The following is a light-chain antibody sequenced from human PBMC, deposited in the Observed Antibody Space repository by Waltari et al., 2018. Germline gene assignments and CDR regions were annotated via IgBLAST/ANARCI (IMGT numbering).Light chain of an antibody. J-gene: IGLJ3*02. CDR1: SSNIGGAL. V-gene: IGLV1-44*01. CDR3: ATWDASLDTWV. Sequence: QSVVTQPPSASGTPGQRVTLSCSGSSSNIGGALVNWSQQFPGTAPKLLIYANNQRPSGVPGRFSGSRSGTSASLVISGLQSEDEADYYCATWDASLDTWVFGGGTKVTVL. CDR2: ANN.